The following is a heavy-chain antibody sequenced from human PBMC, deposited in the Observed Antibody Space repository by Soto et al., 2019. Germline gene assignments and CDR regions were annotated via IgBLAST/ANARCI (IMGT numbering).Heavy chain of an antibody. CDR1: GYTFTSYA. Sequence: QVQLVQSGAEVKKPGASVRFACKPSGYTFTSYAITWVRQAPGQGLQWMGWIDPFTGDTTYSQNFQGRVIMTTDTSTSTAYMELRSLRSDDAAVYFCARGLVRAVITHFDYWGQGTLVTVSS. CDR2: IDPFTGDT. J-gene: IGHJ4*02. D-gene: IGHD3-10*01. V-gene: IGHV1-18*04. CDR3: ARGLVRAVITHFDY.